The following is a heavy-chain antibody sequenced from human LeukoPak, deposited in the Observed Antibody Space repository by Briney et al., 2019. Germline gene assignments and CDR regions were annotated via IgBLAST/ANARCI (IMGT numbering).Heavy chain of an antibody. Sequence: GGSLRLSCAASGFTFSSYAMSWVRRAPGKGLEWVSAISGSGGSTYYADSVKGRFTISRDNSKNTLYLQMNSLRAEDTAVYYCAKDRCSGGSCYSNWFDPWGQGTLVTVSS. CDR3: AKDRCSGGSCYSNWFDP. J-gene: IGHJ5*02. CDR2: ISGSGGST. V-gene: IGHV3-23*01. D-gene: IGHD2-15*01. CDR1: GFTFSSYA.